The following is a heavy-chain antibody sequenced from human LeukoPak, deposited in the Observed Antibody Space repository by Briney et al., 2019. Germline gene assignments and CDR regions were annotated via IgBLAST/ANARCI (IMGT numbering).Heavy chain of an antibody. Sequence: TGGSLRLSCAASGFTFSSYNMNWVRQAPGKGLEWVSSISSSSSYIFYADSVKGRFTISRDNAKSSLYLQINSLRAEDTAVYYCARGPHSGSYYFDYWGQGTLVTVSS. V-gene: IGHV3-21*01. CDR3: ARGPHSGSYYFDY. CDR2: ISSSSSYI. D-gene: IGHD1-26*01. J-gene: IGHJ4*02. CDR1: GFTFSSYN.